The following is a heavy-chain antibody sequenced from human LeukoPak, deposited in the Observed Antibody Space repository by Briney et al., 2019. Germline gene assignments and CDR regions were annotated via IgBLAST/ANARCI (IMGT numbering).Heavy chain of an antibody. V-gene: IGHV3-66*01. J-gene: IGHJ3*01. D-gene: IGHD5-12*01. CDR3: RAWLDSFDV. Sequence: GSLRLSCVASGFTVSSNSMAWVRQAPGKGLEWVSEISSGGTTLYADSVKGRFTVSRDNSKNMLYLQMNSLRAEDTAVYYCRAWLDSFDVWGQGTMVTVSS. CDR2: ISSGGTT. CDR1: GFTVSSNS.